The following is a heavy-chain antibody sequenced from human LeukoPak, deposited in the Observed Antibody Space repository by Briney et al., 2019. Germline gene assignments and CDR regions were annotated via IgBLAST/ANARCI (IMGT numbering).Heavy chain of an antibody. V-gene: IGHV5-51*01. CDR1: GYAFASYW. CDR2: IYPDDSDT. J-gene: IGHJ4*02. D-gene: IGHD3-22*01. Sequence: GESLKISCRVSGYAFASYWIGWVRQVPGKGLEWMGIIYPDDSDTKYSPSFQGQVAFSADKSVNTAYLQWSSLKASDSAVYYCARFEVNHEDSSSFYYFDYWGQGTLVTVSS. CDR3: ARFEVNHEDSSSFYYFDY.